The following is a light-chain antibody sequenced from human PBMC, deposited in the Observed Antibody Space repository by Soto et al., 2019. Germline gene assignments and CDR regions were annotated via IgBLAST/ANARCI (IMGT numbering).Light chain of an antibody. CDR3: GSWDSSLSAYV. V-gene: IGLV1-51*01. CDR1: SSDVGRYNS. CDR2: DDD. J-gene: IGLJ1*01. Sequence: QSALTQPRSVSGSPGQSVTISCTGTSSDVGRYNSVSWYQQLPGTAPKLLIYDDDKRPSGIPDRFSGSKSGTSATLGITGFQTGDEADYYCGSWDSSLSAYVFGTGTKVTVL.